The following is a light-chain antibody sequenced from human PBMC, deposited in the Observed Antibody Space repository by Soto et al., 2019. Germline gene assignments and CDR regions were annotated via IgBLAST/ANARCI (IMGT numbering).Light chain of an antibody. CDR1: QSINIL. V-gene: IGKV1-5*01. Sequence: DVQMTQSPSSVSSSVGYRFAITCLASQSINILLAWYQQKPGKAPKVLIFDASTLESGVPSRFSGSGSGTEFTLTISSLQPDDFATYYCQQYNGYSRTFGQGTKV. CDR3: QQYNGYSRT. J-gene: IGKJ1*01. CDR2: DAS.